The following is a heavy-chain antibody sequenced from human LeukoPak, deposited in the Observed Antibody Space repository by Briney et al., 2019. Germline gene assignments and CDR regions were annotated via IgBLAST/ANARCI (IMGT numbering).Heavy chain of an antibody. CDR2: IYYSGST. J-gene: IGHJ4*02. Sequence: SETLSLTCTVSGGSISSYYWSWIRQPPGKGLEWIGYIYYSGSTNYNSSLKSRVTISVDTSKNQFSLKLSSVTAADTAVYYCARGVRSGGSCYYFDYWGQGTLVTVSS. V-gene: IGHV4-59*01. CDR3: ARGVRSGGSCYYFDY. D-gene: IGHD2-15*01. CDR1: GGSISSYY.